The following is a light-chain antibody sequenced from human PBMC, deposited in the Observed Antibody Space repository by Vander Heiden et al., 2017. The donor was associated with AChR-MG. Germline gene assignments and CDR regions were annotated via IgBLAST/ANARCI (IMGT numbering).Light chain of an antibody. V-gene: IGLV2-14*01. J-gene: IGLJ2*01. Sequence: QSSLTQPPPVSGSPGQSITISCTGTSSDVGGYKYVSWYQQHTGDAPKIMIYEVSNRPSGVSYRFSGSKSGNTASLTISGLQAEDEADYYCSSYTSSRTVVFGGGTKLNVL. CDR3: SSYTSSRTVV. CDR1: SSDVGGYKY. CDR2: EVS.